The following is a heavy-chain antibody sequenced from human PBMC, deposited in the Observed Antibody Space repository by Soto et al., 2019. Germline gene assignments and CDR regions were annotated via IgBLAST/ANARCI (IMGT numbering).Heavy chain of an antibody. D-gene: IGHD3-10*01. CDR2: ISYDGSNK. CDR1: GFTFSSYA. Sequence: GGSLRLSCAASGFTFSSYAMHWVRQAPGKGLEWVAVISYDGSNKYYADSVKGRFTISRDNSKNTLYLQMNSLRAEDTAVYYCARPGSGWEPWSEFDPWGQGTLVTVSS. J-gene: IGHJ5*02. V-gene: IGHV3-30-3*01. CDR3: ARPGSGWEPWSEFDP.